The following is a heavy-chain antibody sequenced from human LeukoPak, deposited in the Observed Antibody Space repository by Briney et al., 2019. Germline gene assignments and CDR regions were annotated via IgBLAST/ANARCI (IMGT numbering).Heavy chain of an antibody. V-gene: IGHV4-39*01. CDR1: GGSISSSSYY. CDR2: TNYSGST. CDR3: ARQPYSSSVLYFDY. Sequence: PSETLSLTXTVSGGSISSSSYYWGWIRQPPGKGLEWIESTNYSGSTYYNPSLKSRVTISVDTSENQFSLKLSSVTAADTAVYYCARQPYSSSVLYFDYWGQGTLVTVSS. D-gene: IGHD6-19*01. J-gene: IGHJ4*02.